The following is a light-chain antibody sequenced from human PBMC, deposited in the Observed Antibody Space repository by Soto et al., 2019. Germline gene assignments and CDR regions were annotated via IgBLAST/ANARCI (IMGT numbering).Light chain of an antibody. Sequence: QSVLTQPASVSGSPGQSITISCTGTSSDVGGYNSVSWYQQHPGKAPKLMIYDVSNRPSGVSNRFSGSKSGNTASLTISGLQAEDEADYYCSSYTSSSTLVVGTGTKVTVL. CDR1: SSDVGGYNS. CDR2: DVS. J-gene: IGLJ1*01. CDR3: SSYTSSSTLV. V-gene: IGLV2-14*01.